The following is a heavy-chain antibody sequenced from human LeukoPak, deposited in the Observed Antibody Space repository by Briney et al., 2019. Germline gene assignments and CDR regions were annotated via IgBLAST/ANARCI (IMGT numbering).Heavy chain of an antibody. J-gene: IGHJ4*02. CDR3: ARGESGSSPHLDY. CDR2: ISYDGSNK. V-gene: IGHV3-30*03. Sequence: PGGSLRLSCAASGFTFSNYGMHWVRQAPGKGLEWVAIISYDGSNKYYADSVKGRFTISRDNSKNTLYLQMNSLRAEDTAVYYCARGESGSSPHLDYWGQGTLVTVSS. CDR1: GFTFSNYG. D-gene: IGHD3-3*01.